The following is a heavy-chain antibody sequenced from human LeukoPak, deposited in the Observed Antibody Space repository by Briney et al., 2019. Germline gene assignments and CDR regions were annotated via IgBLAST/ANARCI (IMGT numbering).Heavy chain of an antibody. V-gene: IGHV3-74*01. CDR2: INSDGSST. Sequence: GGSLRLPCAASGFTFSSYWMHWVRQAPGKGLVWVSRINSDGSSTSYADSVKGRFTISRDNAKNTLYLQMNSLRAEDTAVYYCAREGYYYYYGMDVWGQGTTVTVSS. CDR3: AREGYYYYYGMDV. J-gene: IGHJ6*02. CDR1: GFTFSSYW.